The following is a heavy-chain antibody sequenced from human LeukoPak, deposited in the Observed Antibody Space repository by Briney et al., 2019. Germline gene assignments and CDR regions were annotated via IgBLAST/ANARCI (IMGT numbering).Heavy chain of an antibody. Sequence: ASVKVSCKASGYTFTGYYMHWVRQAPGQGLEWMGWINPNSGGTNYAQKFQGRVTMTRDTSISTAYMELSRLRSDDTAVYYCARQSGSYSPYNWFDPWGQGTLVTVSS. CDR3: ARQSGSYSPYNWFDP. J-gene: IGHJ5*02. CDR2: INPNSGGT. V-gene: IGHV1-2*02. CDR1: GYTFTGYY. D-gene: IGHD1-26*01.